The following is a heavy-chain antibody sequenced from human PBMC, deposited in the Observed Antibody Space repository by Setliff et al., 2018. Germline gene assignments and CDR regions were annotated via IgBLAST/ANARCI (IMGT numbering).Heavy chain of an antibody. CDR3: ARGEYTSLPSGVYYHMDV. CDR2: INTNTGNP. D-gene: IGHD6-6*01. CDR1: GYTFTSYA. V-gene: IGHV7-4-1*02. J-gene: IGHJ6*03. Sequence: ASVKVSCKASGYTFTSYAMNWVRQAPGQGLEWMGWINTNTGNPTYAQGFTGRFVFYLDTSVSTTYLQISSLKAEDTAVYYCARGEYTSLPSGVYYHMDVWGKGTTVTVSS.